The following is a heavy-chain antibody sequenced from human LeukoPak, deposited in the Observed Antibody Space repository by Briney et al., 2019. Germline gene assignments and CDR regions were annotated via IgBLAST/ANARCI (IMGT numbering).Heavy chain of an antibody. CDR2: IYYSGST. V-gene: IGHV4-39*01. Sequence: SETLSLTCTVSGGSISSSSYHWGWIRQPPAKGLEWIGNIYYSGSTYYNPSLKSRVTMSVDMAKNQFSLKLSSETAADTAVYYCARRNVVVPAAMARAFDIWGQGTMVTVSP. J-gene: IGHJ3*02. CDR3: ARRNVVVPAAMARAFDI. D-gene: IGHD2-2*01. CDR1: GGSISSSSYH.